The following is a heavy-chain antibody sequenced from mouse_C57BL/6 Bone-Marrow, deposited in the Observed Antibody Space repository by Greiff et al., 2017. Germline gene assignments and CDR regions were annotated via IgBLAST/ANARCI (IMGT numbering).Heavy chain of an antibody. CDR3: TRSLIYYGTNY. V-gene: IGHV14-2*01. CDR2: IDPEDGET. Sequence: VQLKESGAELVKPGASVKLSCTASGFNIQDYYIHWVKQRTEQGLEWIGRIDPEDGETKYAPKFQDKATITADTSSNTAYLQLSSLTSEDTAVYYCTRSLIYYGTNYWGQGTTLTVSS. CDR1: GFNIQDYY. D-gene: IGHD1-1*01. J-gene: IGHJ2*01.